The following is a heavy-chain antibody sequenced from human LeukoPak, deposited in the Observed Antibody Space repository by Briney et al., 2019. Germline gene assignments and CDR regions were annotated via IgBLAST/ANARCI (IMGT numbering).Heavy chain of an antibody. D-gene: IGHD3-3*01. V-gene: IGHV3-21*01. CDR1: GFTFSSYS. Sequence: GGSLRLSCAASGFTFSSYSMNWVRQAPGKGLEWVSSINSGSGFIYYADSVKGRFTISRDDAKNSLYLQMNSLRAEDTAVYYCARSKGGVVISDYWGQGLLVTVSS. CDR2: INSGSGFI. J-gene: IGHJ4*02. CDR3: ARSKGGVVISDY.